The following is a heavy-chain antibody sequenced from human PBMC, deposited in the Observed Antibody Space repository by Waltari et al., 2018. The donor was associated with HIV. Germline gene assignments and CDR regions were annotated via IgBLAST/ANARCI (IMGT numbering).Heavy chain of an antibody. Sequence: QVQLVESGGGVVQPGWSLRLSCEASGFAFSNYGIHWLRQAPGKGLEWVAIISFDGKNKFYADSVKSRFTVSRDNSKNTLYLHMESLRGEDTAVYYCAKGGYDYGDYSYFDYWGQGTLVTVSA. CDR1: GFAFSNYG. CDR3: AKGGYDYGDYSYFDY. CDR2: ISFDGKNK. D-gene: IGHD4-17*01. V-gene: IGHV3-30*18. J-gene: IGHJ4*02.